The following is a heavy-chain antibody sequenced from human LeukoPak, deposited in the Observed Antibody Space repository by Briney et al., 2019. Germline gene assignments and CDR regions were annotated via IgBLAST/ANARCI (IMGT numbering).Heavy chain of an antibody. CDR1: GGTFSSYA. CDR2: IIPIFGTA. J-gene: IGHJ5*02. Sequence: ASVKVSCKASGGTFSSYAISWVRQAPGQGLEWMGGIIPIFGTANYAQKFQGRVTITADKSTSTAYMELSSLRSEDTAVYYCASYSGYDSHTNWFDPWGQGTLVTVSS. V-gene: IGHV1-69*06. D-gene: IGHD5-12*01. CDR3: ASYSGYDSHTNWFDP.